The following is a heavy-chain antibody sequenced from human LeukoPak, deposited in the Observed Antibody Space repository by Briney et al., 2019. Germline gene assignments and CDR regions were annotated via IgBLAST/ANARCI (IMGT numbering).Heavy chain of an antibody. CDR2: IYYSGST. D-gene: IGHD1-26*01. CDR1: GXSISSYY. CDR3: ARPQSGSRFKFDY. V-gene: IGHV4-59*08. J-gene: IGHJ4*02. Sequence: SETLSLTCTVSGXSISSYYWSWIRQPTGKGLEWIGYIYYSGSTDYNPSLKSRVTMSVDTSKNQFSLKLNSVTAADTAVYYCARPQSGSRFKFDYWGQGTLVTVSS.